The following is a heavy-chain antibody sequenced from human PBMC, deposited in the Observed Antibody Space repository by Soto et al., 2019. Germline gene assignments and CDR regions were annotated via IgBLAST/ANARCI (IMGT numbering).Heavy chain of an antibody. J-gene: IGHJ6*03. CDR3: AFTVTTNYYYYYMDV. D-gene: IGHD4-17*01. V-gene: IGHV1-69*02. CDR1: GGTFSSYT. Sequence: ASVKVSCKASGGTFSSYTISWVRQAPGQGLEWMGRIIPILGIANYAQKFQGRVTITADKSTSTAYMELSSLRSEDTAVYYCAFTVTTNYYYYYMDVWGKGTTVTVSS. CDR2: IIPILGIA.